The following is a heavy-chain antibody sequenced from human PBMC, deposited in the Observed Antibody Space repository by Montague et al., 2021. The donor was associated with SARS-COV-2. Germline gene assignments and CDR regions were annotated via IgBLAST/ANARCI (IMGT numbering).Heavy chain of an antibody. CDR1: GGSISSYY. Sequence: SETLSLTCSVSGGSISSYYWSWIRQSPGKGLEWIGYIFHSGITDYNPSLKSRVTISVDMSKNQFSLQLNPVTAADLAAYYCASTEYNWNDWFDPWGQGTLVTVSS. J-gene: IGHJ5*02. D-gene: IGHD1-20*01. V-gene: IGHV4-59*13. CDR3: ASTEYNWNDWFDP. CDR2: IFHSGIT.